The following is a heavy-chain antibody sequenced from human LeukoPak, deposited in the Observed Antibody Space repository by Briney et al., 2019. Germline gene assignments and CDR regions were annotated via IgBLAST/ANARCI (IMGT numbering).Heavy chain of an antibody. Sequence: SETLSLTCTVSGGSISSYYRSWIRQPPGKGLEWIGYIYYSGSTNYNPSLKSRVTISVDTSKNQFTLKLSSVTAADTAVYYCARGRPDNYYDSSGYYFQHWGQGTLVTVSS. J-gene: IGHJ1*01. CDR2: IYYSGST. V-gene: IGHV4-59*01. CDR1: GGSISSYY. D-gene: IGHD3-22*01. CDR3: ARGRPDNYYDSSGYYFQH.